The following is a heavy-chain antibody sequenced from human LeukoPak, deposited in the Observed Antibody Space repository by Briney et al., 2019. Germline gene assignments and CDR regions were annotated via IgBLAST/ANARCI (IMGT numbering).Heavy chain of an antibody. J-gene: IGHJ4*02. CDR2: INPNSGGT. Sequence: ASVKVSCKASGYTFTGYYMHWVRQAPGQGLEWMGWINPNSGGTNYAQKFQGRVTMTRDTSISTAYMELSRLRSDDTAVYYCARGGSGSYYSWDFDYWGQGTLVTVSS. CDR3: ARGGSGSYYSWDFDY. D-gene: IGHD3-10*01. V-gene: IGHV1-2*02. CDR1: GYTFTGYY.